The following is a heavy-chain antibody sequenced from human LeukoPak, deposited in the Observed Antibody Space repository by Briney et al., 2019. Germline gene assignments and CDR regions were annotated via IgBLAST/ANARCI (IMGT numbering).Heavy chain of an antibody. CDR2: ISYDGSNK. J-gene: IGHJ4*02. D-gene: IGHD5-24*01. CDR3: ARDGVEMATMLDY. Sequence: PGGSLRLSCAAPGFTFSSYAMHWVRQAPGKGLEWVAVISYDGSNKYYADSVKGRFTISRDNSKNTLYLQMNSLRAEDTAVYYCARDGVEMATMLDYWGQGTLVTVSS. V-gene: IGHV3-30-3*01. CDR1: GFTFSSYA.